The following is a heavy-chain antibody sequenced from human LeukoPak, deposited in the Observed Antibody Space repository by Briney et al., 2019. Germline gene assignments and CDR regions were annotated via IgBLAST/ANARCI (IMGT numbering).Heavy chain of an antibody. Sequence: GSLKLPSVATLLTFSSYAMRGDSPVPGEWLKRESAISGSGGSTYYADSVKGRLTISRDNSKNTLYLQMNRLRAEDTAVYYCAKDYVLMVYAEGYFHYWAQGPLVPVSS. CDR2: ISGSGGST. CDR1: LLTFSSYA. D-gene: IGHD2-8*01. CDR3: AKDYVLMVYAEGYFHY. J-gene: IGHJ4*02. V-gene: IGHV3-23*01.